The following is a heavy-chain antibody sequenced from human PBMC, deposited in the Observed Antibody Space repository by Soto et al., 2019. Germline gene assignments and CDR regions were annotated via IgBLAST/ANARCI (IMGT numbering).Heavy chain of an antibody. J-gene: IGHJ6*02. Sequence: QVQLQESGPGLVKPSQTLSLTCTVSGGSISSGGYYWSWLRQHPGKGLEWLGDIDYSGSTYYNPPLKSRVTISVDTSKNQFSLKLSSVTAADTAVYYCARVRYSSGYWDYYYGMDVWGQGTTVTVSS. D-gene: IGHD3-22*01. CDR3: ARVRYSSGYWDYYYGMDV. V-gene: IGHV4-31*03. CDR2: IDYSGST. CDR1: GGSISSGGYY.